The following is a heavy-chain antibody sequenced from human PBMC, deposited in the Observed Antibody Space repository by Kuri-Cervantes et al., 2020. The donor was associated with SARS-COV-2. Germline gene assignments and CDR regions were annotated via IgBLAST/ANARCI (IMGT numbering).Heavy chain of an antibody. CDR1: GFTFSSYS. D-gene: IGHD2-21*02. CDR2: ISSSSSYI. J-gene: IGHJ5*02. V-gene: IGHV3-21*01. CDR3: ARDRGGGGDPIAYNWFDP. Sequence: GESLKISCAASGFTFSSYSMNWVRQAPGKGLEWVSSISSSSSYIYYADSVKGRFTISRDNSKNTLYLQMNSLRAEDTAVYYCARDRGGGGDPIAYNWFDPRGQGTLVTVSS.